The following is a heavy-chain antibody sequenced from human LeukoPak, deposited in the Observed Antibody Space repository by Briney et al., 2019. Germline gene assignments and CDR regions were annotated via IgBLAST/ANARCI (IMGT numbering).Heavy chain of an antibody. Sequence: SETLSLTCAVSGGSISSGGYSWSWIRQPPGTGLEWIGYIYHSGSTYYNPSLKSRVTISVDRSKNQFSLKLSSVTAADTAVYYCARGLGVWYFDYWGQGTLVTVSS. V-gene: IGHV4-30-2*01. CDR2: IYHSGST. CDR3: ARGLGVWYFDY. CDR1: GGSISSGGYS. D-gene: IGHD3-10*01. J-gene: IGHJ4*02.